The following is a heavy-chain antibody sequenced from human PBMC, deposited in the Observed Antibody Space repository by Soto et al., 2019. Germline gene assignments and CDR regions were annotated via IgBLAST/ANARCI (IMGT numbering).Heavy chain of an antibody. CDR2: VYWDNDR. D-gene: IGHD3-16*02. CDR1: GFSLSTIGVG. J-gene: IGHJ3*01. CDR3: AHVTITYGGAIGDESFDV. Sequence: QITLKESGPTLVEPPQTLTLTCTFSGFSLSTIGVGVGWIRQPPGGALEWLAVVYWDNDRRYSPDVESRLTLKKDASKHWVLLTMTNMDPVDTGTYYCAHVTITYGGAIGDESFDVWGQGTMVFVSS. V-gene: IGHV2-5*02.